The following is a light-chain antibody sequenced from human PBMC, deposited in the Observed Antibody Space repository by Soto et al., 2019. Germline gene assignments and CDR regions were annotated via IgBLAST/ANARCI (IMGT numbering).Light chain of an antibody. V-gene: IGKV1-5*01. CDR3: QQYNSYPWT. Sequence: DIQMTQSPSTLSASVGDRVTITCRASQSISSWLAWYQQKPGKAPKLLIYDASSLESGVPSRFSGSGSGTEFTLTFSSLQPDDFATYYCQQYNSYPWTFGERTKVEIK. CDR2: DAS. CDR1: QSISSW. J-gene: IGKJ1*01.